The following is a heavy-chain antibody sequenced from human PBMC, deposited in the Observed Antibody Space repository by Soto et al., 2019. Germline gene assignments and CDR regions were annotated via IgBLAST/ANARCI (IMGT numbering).Heavy chain of an antibody. CDR1: GFTVSSYY. CDR3: AREGMGFGY. CDR2: VYSTGST. D-gene: IGHD1-26*01. J-gene: IGHJ4*02. Sequence: QLVESGGGLIQPGGSPRLSCAASGFTVSSYYMSWVRQAPGKGLEWVSVVYSTGSTYYADSVKGRFTISRDISKNMIYLQMDSLRAEDTAVYYCAREGMGFGYWGQGTLVTVSS. V-gene: IGHV3-53*01.